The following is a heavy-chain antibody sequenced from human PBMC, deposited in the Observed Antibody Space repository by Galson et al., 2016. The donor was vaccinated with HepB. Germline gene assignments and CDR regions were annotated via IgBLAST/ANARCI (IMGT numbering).Heavy chain of an antibody. CDR2: ISHSSSYT. J-gene: IGHJ4*02. Sequence: SLRLSCAASGFTFSDYYMGWIRQAPGKGLEWVSFISHSSSYTNYAYSVMGRFTISRDSAKNSLFLQMNSLRVEDTAVYYCARVLPAGYSTGWYYFDYLGQGTLVTVSS. CDR1: GFTFSDYY. V-gene: IGHV3-11*06. D-gene: IGHD6-19*01. CDR3: ARVLPAGYSTGWYYFDY.